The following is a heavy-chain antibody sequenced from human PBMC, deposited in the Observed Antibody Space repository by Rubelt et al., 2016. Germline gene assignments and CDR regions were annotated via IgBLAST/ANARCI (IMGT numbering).Heavy chain of an antibody. V-gene: IGHV1-69*04. D-gene: IGHD5-18*01. CDR2: IIPILGIA. CDR3: VRDGYSYGKVDKRFDY. CDR1: GGTFSSYA. J-gene: IGHJ4*02. Sequence: QVQLVQSGAEVKKPGSSVKVSCKASGGTFSSYAISWVRQAPGQGLEWMGRIIPILGIANYAQKFQGRVTITRDTSASTAYMGLSSLRSEDTAVYYCVRDGYSYGKVDKRFDYWGQGTLVTVSS.